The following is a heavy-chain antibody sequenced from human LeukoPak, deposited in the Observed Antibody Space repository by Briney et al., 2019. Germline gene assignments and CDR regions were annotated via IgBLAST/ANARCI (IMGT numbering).Heavy chain of an antibody. CDR1: GFTFSSHW. Sequence: GGSLRLSCAASGFTFSSHWMHWVRQAPGKGLVWVSRIKGDGSSTSYADSVKGRPTISRDNAKNSLYLQMNSLRAEDTALYYCAKDIFSSSWNWFDPWGQGTLVTVSS. J-gene: IGHJ5*02. D-gene: IGHD6-13*01. CDR3: AKDIFSSSWNWFDP. CDR2: IKGDGSST. V-gene: IGHV3-74*01.